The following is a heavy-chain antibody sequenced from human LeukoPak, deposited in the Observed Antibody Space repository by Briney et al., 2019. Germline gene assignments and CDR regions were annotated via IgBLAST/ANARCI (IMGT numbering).Heavy chain of an antibody. D-gene: IGHD3-10*01. Sequence: GGSLSLSCAASGFNFNSYTMNWVREAPGKGLQWVANILASGSPTYYADSVKGRFIISRDNSKNTVYLQMNSLRVEDTAIYCCAKGSNPWFGESSYGRDVWGQGTTVSVSS. V-gene: IGHV3-23*05. CDR1: GFNFNSYT. CDR2: ILASGSPT. CDR3: AKGSNPWFGESSYGRDV. J-gene: IGHJ6*02.